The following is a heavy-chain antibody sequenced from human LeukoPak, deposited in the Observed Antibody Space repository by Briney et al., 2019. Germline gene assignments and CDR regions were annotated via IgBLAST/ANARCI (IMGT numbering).Heavy chain of an antibody. D-gene: IGHD3-10*01. Sequence: GRSLRLSCAASGFTFSSYGMHWVRQAPGKGLEWVAVISYDGSNKYYADSVKGRFTISRDNSKNTLYLQMNSLRAEDTAVYYCAKSRSGSGRVPTTEIDYWGQGTLVTVSS. CDR1: GFTFSSYG. CDR3: AKSRSGSGRVPTTEIDY. CDR2: ISYDGSNK. V-gene: IGHV3-30*18. J-gene: IGHJ4*02.